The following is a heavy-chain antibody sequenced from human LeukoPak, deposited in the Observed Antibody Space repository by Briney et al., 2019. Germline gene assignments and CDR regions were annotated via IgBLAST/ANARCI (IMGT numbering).Heavy chain of an antibody. CDR3: ARARLGYVVTTGFDY. D-gene: IGHD2-21*02. CDR1: GDSISTYGLY. CDR2: IYYTGST. Sequence: PSETLSLTCSVSGDSISTYGLYWSWIRQPPGKGLEYIGYIYYTGSTNYNPSLKSRAAISVDTSKNQFSLKLSSVTAADTAVYFCARARLGYVVTTGFDYWGQGILVTVSS. V-gene: IGHV4-61*08. J-gene: IGHJ4*02.